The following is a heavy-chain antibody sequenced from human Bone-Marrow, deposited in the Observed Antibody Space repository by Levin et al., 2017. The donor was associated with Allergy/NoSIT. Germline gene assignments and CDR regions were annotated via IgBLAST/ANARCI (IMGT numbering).Heavy chain of an antibody. J-gene: IGHJ3*02. Sequence: ETLSLTCAASGFTFSSYSMNWVRQAPGKGLEWVSSISSSSSYIYYADSVKGRFTISRDNAKNSLYLQMNSLRAEDTAVYYCARDRDCSSTSCYISWDAFDIWGQGTMVTVSS. CDR1: GFTFSSYS. CDR3: ARDRDCSSTSCYISWDAFDI. D-gene: IGHD2-2*02. CDR2: ISSSSSYI. V-gene: IGHV3-21*01.